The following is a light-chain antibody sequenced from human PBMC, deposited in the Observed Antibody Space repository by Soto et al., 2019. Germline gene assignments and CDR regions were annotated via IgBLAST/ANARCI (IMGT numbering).Light chain of an antibody. CDR1: NSDVGGYNF. J-gene: IGLJ3*02. Sequence: QSALTQPASVSGSPGQSITISCTGTNSDVGGYNFVSWYQHHPGKAPKLRIYEVSNRPSGVSNRFSGSRSGNTASLTISGLQAEDEADYYCNSYTSSSTWVFGGGTKLTVL. CDR2: EVS. V-gene: IGLV2-14*01. CDR3: NSYTSSSTWV.